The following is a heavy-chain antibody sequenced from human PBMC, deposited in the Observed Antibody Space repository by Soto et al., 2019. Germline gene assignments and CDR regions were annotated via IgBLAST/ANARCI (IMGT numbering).Heavy chain of an antibody. Sequence: TLSLTCAVSGVSINSYFWSWVRQPPGKGLEWIGHISNRGRTNYNPSLKSRVAISVDESENQFSLKVNSVTAGDTAVYYCARAESSSSEGFDSWGRGTLVTV. CDR2: ISNRGRT. CDR1: GVSINSYF. J-gene: IGHJ4*02. D-gene: IGHD6-6*01. V-gene: IGHV4-59*01. CDR3: ARAESSSSEGFDS.